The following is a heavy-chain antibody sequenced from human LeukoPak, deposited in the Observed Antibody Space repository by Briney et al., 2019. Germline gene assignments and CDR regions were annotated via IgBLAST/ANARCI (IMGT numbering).Heavy chain of an antibody. CDR2: INHSGST. CDR1: GGSFSGYY. Sequence: SETLSLTCAVYGGSFSGYYWSWIRQPPGKGLEWIGEINHSGSTNYNPSLKSRVTISVDTFKNQFSLKLSSVTAADTAVYYCARSYGDYVWFSAFDIWGQGTMVTVSS. D-gene: IGHD4-17*01. V-gene: IGHV4-34*01. CDR3: ARSYGDYVWFSAFDI. J-gene: IGHJ3*02.